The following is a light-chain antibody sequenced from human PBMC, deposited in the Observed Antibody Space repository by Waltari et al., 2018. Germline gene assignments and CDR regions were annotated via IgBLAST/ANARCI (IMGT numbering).Light chain of an antibody. CDR3: QQRSSWPLA. CDR1: QSISSH. CDR2: DAF. V-gene: IGKV3-11*01. J-gene: IGKJ3*01. Sequence: EIVLTQSPATLSLSPGERATLPCRASQSISSHLVWYQQKPGQAPRLLTYDAFNRATGSPARCSGSGSGTDFTLTIISLEPEDFAVDYCQQRSSWPLAFGPGTKVEIK.